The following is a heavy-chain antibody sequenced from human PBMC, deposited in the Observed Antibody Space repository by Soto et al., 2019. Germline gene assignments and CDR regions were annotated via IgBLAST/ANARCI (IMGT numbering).Heavy chain of an antibody. CDR3: ARGRRYCSSTSCYPWFDP. J-gene: IGHJ5*02. V-gene: IGHV4-34*01. D-gene: IGHD2-2*01. CDR2: INHSGST. CDR1: GGSLSGYY. Sequence: SSETLSLTCAVYGGSLSGYYWSWIRQPPGKGLEWIGEINHSGSTNYNPSLKSRVTISVDTSKNQFSLKLSSVTAADTAVYYCARGRRYCSSTSCYPWFDPWGQGTLVTVSS.